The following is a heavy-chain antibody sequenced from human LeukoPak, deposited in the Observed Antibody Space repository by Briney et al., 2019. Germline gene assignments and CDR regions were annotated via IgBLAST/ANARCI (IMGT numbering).Heavy chain of an antibody. CDR2: IRYDGSNK. Sequence: PGGSLRLSCAASGFTFSSYGMHWVRQAPGKGLEWVAFIRYDGSNKYYADSVKGRFTISRDNSKNTLYLQMNSLRAEDTAVYYCAKDRRTDYYYYYMDVWGKGTTVTVSS. CDR3: AKDRRTDYYYYYMDV. J-gene: IGHJ6*03. CDR1: GFTFSSYG. V-gene: IGHV3-30*02. D-gene: IGHD2-2*01.